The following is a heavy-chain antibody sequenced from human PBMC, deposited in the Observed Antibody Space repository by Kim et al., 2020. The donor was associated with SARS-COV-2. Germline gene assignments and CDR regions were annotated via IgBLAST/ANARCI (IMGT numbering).Heavy chain of an antibody. CDR3: VKELIGSQYALSH. CDR2: INRNGAVT. V-gene: IGHV3-43*01. J-gene: IGHJ4*02. Sequence: GGSLRLSCAASGFTFDKYSMHWVRQVPGKGLEWVSLINRNGAVTYYADSMTGRFTISRDNSDTSLYLQMTSLTTDDTALYYCVKELIGSQYALSHWGQGTLVTVS. CDR1: GFTFDKYS. D-gene: IGHD1-26*01.